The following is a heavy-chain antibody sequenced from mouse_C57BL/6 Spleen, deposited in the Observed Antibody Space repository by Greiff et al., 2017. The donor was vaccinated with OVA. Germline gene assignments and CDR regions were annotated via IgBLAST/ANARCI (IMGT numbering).Heavy chain of an antibody. Sequence: VKLMESGAELVRPGTSVKVSCKASGYAFTNYLIEWVKQRPGPGLEWIGVINPGSGGTNYNEKFKGKATLTADKSSSTAYMQLSSLTSEDSAVYFCARSRYYGSSYYAMDYWGQGTSVTVSS. D-gene: IGHD1-1*01. CDR3: ARSRYYGSSYYAMDY. J-gene: IGHJ4*01. V-gene: IGHV1-54*01. CDR2: INPGSGGT. CDR1: GYAFTNYL.